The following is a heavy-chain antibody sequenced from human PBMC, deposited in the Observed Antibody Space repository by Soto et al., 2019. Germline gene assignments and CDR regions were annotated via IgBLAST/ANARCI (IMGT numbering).Heavy chain of an antibody. J-gene: IGHJ6*02. CDR3: ARHLIVGSATSKFYYGMDV. D-gene: IGHD1-26*01. CDR1: GGSISGYY. Sequence: SETLSLTCTVSGGSISGYYWSWIRRPPGKELEWIGYMYHSGSANYNPSLKSRVTMAVDTSKNQFSLNLNSVTAADTAVYYCARHLIVGSATSKFYYGMDVWGQGTTVTVSS. CDR2: MYHSGSA. V-gene: IGHV4-59*08.